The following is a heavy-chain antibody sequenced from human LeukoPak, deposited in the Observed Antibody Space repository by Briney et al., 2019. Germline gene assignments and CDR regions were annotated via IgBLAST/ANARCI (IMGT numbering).Heavy chain of an antibody. D-gene: IGHD3-10*01. J-gene: IGHJ4*02. V-gene: IGHV3-48*01. CDR3: ARDHYYGSGSSYKDY. CDR2: ISSSSSTI. Sequence: PGGSLRLSCAASGFTFSNYNMNWVRQAPGKGLEWVSYISSSSSTIYYADSVKGRFTISRDNAKNSLYLQMNSLRAEDTAVYYCARDHYYGSGSSYKDYWGQGSPVTVSS. CDR1: GFTFSNYN.